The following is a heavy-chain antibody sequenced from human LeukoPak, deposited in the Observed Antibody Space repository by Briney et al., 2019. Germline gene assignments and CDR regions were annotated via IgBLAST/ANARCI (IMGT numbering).Heavy chain of an antibody. CDR3: ARHSPGIAAPFDY. CDR1: GYSSTSYL. J-gene: IGHJ4*02. Sequence: GEPLKISCKGSGYSSTSYLIGWVRQMPGKGLEWMGIIYPVESDTRYSPPFQGQVTISADKSISTAYLQWSSLKASDTAMYYCARHSPGIAAPFDYWGQGTLVTVSS. V-gene: IGHV5-51*01. CDR2: IYPVESDT. D-gene: IGHD6-13*01.